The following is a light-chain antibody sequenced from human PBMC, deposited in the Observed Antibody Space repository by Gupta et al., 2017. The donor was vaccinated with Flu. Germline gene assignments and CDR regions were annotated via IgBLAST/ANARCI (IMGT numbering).Light chain of an antibody. V-gene: IGKV1-5*03. J-gene: IGKJ1*01. CDR1: QSITSW. CDR2: QAS. CDR3: QQYSSYST. Sequence: QMPQSPSTLSASVGDSVTITCRASQSITSWLTWYQQKPGKAPKLLIYQASTLGSGVPSRFSGSGSGTEFTLTITSLQPDDFATYYCQQYSSYSTFGQGTKVE.